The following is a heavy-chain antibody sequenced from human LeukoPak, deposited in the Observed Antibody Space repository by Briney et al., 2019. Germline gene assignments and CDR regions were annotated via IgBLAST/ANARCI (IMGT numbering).Heavy chain of an antibody. V-gene: IGHV6-1*01. CDR3: ARRLTQYDCFDP. D-gene: IGHD2-2*01. J-gene: IGHJ5*02. CDR1: GDSVSSNSVT. Sequence: SQTLSLTCAISGDSVSSNSVTWNWIGQSPSRGLEWLGRTYYRSTWYNDYAVSVRGRITVNPDTSKNQFSLHLNSVTPEDTAVYYCARRLTQYDCFDPWGQGILVTVSS. CDR2: TYYRSTWYN.